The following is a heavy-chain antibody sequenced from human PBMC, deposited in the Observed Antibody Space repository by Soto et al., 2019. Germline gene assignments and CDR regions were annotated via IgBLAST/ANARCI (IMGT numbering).Heavy chain of an antibody. V-gene: IGHV4-59*08. CDR2: IYYSGST. Sequence: SETLSLTCTVSNDSISPDYWSWIRQPPGKGLEWIGFIYYSGSTTYNPSLKSRVTISVATSKNQFSLKLTSVTAADTAIYYCARLFPRLHAGSHYLDFSGQRSLV. CDR1: NDSISPDY. D-gene: IGHD3-3*01. CDR3: ARLFPRLHAGSHYLDF. J-gene: IGHJ4*02.